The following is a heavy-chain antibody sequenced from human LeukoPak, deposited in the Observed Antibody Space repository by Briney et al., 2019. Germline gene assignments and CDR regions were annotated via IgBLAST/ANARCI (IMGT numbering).Heavy chain of an antibody. D-gene: IGHD3-9*01. V-gene: IGHV4-4*07. Sequence: PSETLSLTCTVSGGSINSHYWTWIRQPAGKGLEWIGRIYTSGSTNYNPSLKSRVTMSVDRSKKQFSLKLSSVTAADTAVYYCARDFADILTGYYTFAMDVWGQGTTVTVSS. CDR3: ARDFADILTGYYTFAMDV. CDR2: IYTSGST. J-gene: IGHJ6*02. CDR1: GGSINSHY.